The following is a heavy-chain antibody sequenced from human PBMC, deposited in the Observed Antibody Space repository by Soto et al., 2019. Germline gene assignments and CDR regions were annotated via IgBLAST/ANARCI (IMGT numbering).Heavy chain of an antibody. CDR3: ARERSGYSSSSGAGSHFDY. D-gene: IGHD6-6*01. Sequence: ASVKVSCKASGGTFSSYAISWVRQAPGQGLEWMGGIIPIFGTANYAQKFQGRVTITADKSTSTAYMELSSLRSEDTAVYYCARERSGYSSSSGAGSHFDYWGQGTLVTVSS. J-gene: IGHJ4*02. CDR1: GGTFSSYA. CDR2: IIPIFGTA. V-gene: IGHV1-69*06.